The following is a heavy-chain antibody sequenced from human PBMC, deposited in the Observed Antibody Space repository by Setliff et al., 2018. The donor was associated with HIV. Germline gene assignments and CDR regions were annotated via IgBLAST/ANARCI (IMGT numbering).Heavy chain of an antibody. CDR2: IKQDGSEE. J-gene: IGHJ5*02. D-gene: IGHD4-17*01. CDR1: GFTFSTYW. V-gene: IGHV3-7*05. CDR3: AKDRGDYDPRRYDA. Sequence: PGGSLRLSCAASGFTFSTYWMIWVRQAPGKGLEWVAKIKQDGSEEYYVDSVKGRFTISRDNSKDTLYLQMHSLRAEDTAIYFCAKDRGDYDPRRYDAWGQGSLVTVSS.